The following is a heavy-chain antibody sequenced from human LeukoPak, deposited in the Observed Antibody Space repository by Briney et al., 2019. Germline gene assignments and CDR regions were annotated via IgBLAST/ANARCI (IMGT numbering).Heavy chain of an antibody. J-gene: IGHJ4*02. V-gene: IGHV1-2*02. CDR3: ARDNSGIVGATAVDY. Sequence: ASVRVSCKASGGTFSSYAINWVRQAPGQGLEWMGWINPNSGGTNYAQKFQGRVTMTRDTSISTAYMELSRLRSDDTAVYYCARDNSGIVGATAVDYWGQGTLVTVSS. D-gene: IGHD1-26*01. CDR1: GGTFSSYA. CDR2: INPNSGGT.